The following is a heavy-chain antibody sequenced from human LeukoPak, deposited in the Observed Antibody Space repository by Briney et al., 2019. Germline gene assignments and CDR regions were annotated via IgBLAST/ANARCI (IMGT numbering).Heavy chain of an antibody. V-gene: IGHV1-18*01. CDR2: ISANNGDT. CDR1: GYTFINYG. J-gene: IGHJ6*03. CDR3: AREVGVVVTSGGDYYMDV. Sequence: ASVKVSCKASGYTFINYGISWVRQAPGQGLEWMGWISANNGDTNYIQKFQGRLTMTTDTSTSTAYMELRSLRSDDTAVYYCAREVGVVVTSGGDYYMDVWGKGTTVTVSS. D-gene: IGHD2-15*01.